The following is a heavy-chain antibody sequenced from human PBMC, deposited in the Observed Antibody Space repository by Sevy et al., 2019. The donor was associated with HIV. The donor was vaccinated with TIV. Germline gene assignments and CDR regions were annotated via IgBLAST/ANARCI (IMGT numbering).Heavy chain of an antibody. CDR1: GFTFSSYW. Sequence: GGSLRLSCAASGFTFSSYWMSWVRQAPGKGLEWVANIKQDGSEKYYVDSVKGRFTISRDNAKNSLYLQMNSLRAEDTAVYDCARRVDYSTTNWFDPWGQGTLVTVSS. CDR3: ARRVDYSTTNWFDP. V-gene: IGHV3-7*01. J-gene: IGHJ5*02. D-gene: IGHD4-4*01. CDR2: IKQDGSEK.